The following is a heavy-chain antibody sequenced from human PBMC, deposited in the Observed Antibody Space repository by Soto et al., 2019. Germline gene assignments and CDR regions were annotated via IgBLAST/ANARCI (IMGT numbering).Heavy chain of an antibody. Sequence: VQLVESGGGLIQAGGSLRLSCAVSGFTVSNNFMMWVRQAPGKGLEWVSLIYSGGSISYADSVKGRFTISRDGSMYMLYLQMNSLTAEDTAVYYCARDGNGQRGSPHWGQGTLVTVSS. CDR2: IYSGGSI. CDR1: GFTVSNNF. CDR3: ARDGNGQRGSPH. J-gene: IGHJ4*02. V-gene: IGHV3-53*02. D-gene: IGHD3-16*01.